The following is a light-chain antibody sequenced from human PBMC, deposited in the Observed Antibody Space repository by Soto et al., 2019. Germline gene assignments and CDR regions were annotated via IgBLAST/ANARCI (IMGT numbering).Light chain of an antibody. CDR2: AAS. CDR3: QPLTGT. Sequence: QLTQSPSSLSASVGDRVTITCRASQDITNYLGWYQQRSGKAPRLLIYAASTLQRGVPSRFSGSGSGTDFTLTISSLQPEDFATYYCQPLTGTFGQGTTLEIK. J-gene: IGKJ2*01. V-gene: IGKV1-9*01. CDR1: QDITNY.